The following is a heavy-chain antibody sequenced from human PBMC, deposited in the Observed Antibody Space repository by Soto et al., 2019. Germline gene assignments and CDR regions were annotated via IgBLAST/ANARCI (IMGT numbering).Heavy chain of an antibody. CDR1: GFTFSSYA. Sequence: GGSLRLSCAASGFTFSSYAMSWVRQAPGKGLEWVSAISGSGGSTYYADSVKGRFTISRDNPKNTLYLQMNSLRAEDTAVYYCAKDPVFPSTAPGIWGQGTMVTVSS. CDR3: AKDPVFPSTAPGI. J-gene: IGHJ3*02. V-gene: IGHV3-23*01. CDR2: ISGSGGST. D-gene: IGHD5-18*01.